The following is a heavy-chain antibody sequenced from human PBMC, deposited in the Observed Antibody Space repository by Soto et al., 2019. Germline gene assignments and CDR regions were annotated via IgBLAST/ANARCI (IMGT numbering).Heavy chain of an antibody. V-gene: IGHV4-39*01. J-gene: IGHJ6*03. CDR3: ARRWNYALAFYYMDV. D-gene: IGHD1-7*01. CDR1: GGSISSSSYY. CDR2: IYYSGST. Sequence: SETLSLTCTVSGGSISSSSYYWGWIRQPPGKGLEWIGSIYYSGSTYYNPSLKSRVTISVDTSKNQFSLKLSSVTAADTAVYYCARRWNYALAFYYMDVWGKGTTVTVSS.